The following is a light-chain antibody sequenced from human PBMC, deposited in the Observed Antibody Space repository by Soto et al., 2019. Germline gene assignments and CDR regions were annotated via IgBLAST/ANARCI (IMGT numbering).Light chain of an antibody. J-gene: IGKJ1*01. CDR1: QSVSSNS. CDR2: GAC. Sequence: EVVFTQSPGTLSLSPGERATLSCRASQSVSSNSLAWYQQKPGQAPRLLIYGACSRATGIPDRFSGSGSGTEFTLTISGLQSDDFAVYYCQQFNNWPPWTFGQGTKADI. CDR3: QQFNNWPPWT. V-gene: IGKV3-20*01.